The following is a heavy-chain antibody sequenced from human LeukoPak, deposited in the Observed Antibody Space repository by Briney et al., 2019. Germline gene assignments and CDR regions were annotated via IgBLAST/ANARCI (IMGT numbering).Heavy chain of an antibody. J-gene: IGHJ6*03. CDR1: GDTFTSYA. D-gene: IGHD2-2*02. Sequence: SVKVSCKASGDTFTSYAISWVRQAPGHGLECMGGIFPIFGTANYAQKFQGRVTITTDESTSTAYMELSSLRSEDTAEYYCARGTSDCSSTSCYIDSNYYYYYMDVWGKGTTVTVSS. V-gene: IGHV1-69*05. CDR2: IFPIFGTA. CDR3: ARGTSDCSSTSCYIDSNYYYYYMDV.